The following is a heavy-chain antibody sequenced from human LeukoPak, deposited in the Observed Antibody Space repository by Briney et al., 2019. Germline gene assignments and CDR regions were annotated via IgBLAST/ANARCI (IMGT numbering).Heavy chain of an antibody. J-gene: IGHJ4*02. CDR3: AIENYYDSSGYSKAFDY. V-gene: IGHV1-2*02. Sequence: GASVKVSCKTSGYTFTVKFLHWLRQAPGQGLEWMGGIEPNSGGAVYGQNFRGRDTVTRDTSVSTAYMELSRLRSDDTAVYHCAIENYYDSSGYSKAFDYWGQGTLVTVSS. CDR1: GYTFTVKF. D-gene: IGHD3-22*01. CDR2: IEPNSGGA.